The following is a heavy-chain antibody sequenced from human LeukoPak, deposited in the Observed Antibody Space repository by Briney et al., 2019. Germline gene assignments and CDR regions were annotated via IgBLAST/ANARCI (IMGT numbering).Heavy chain of an antibody. CDR1: GYTFTDHY. V-gene: IGHV1-2*02. CDR2: IHPKSGDT. CDR3: ARDHNWGPDY. J-gene: IGHJ4*02. D-gene: IGHD7-27*01. Sequence: ASVKVSCMTSGYTFTDHYFHWLRQAPGQGLEWMGWIHPKSGDTNYAERFQGRVSLTRDTSISTAYMELSSLRSDDTAVYYCARDHNWGPDYWGQGTLVSVSS.